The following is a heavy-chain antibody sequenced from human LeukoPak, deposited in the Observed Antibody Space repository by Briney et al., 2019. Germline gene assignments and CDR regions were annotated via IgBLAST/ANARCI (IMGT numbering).Heavy chain of an antibody. V-gene: IGHV4-34*01. CDR1: GGSISSYY. CDR3: AGAHGGLWLRPRHDPAFDI. D-gene: IGHD5-12*01. J-gene: IGHJ3*02. Sequence: SETLSLTCTVSGGSISSYYWSWIRQPPGKGLEWIGEINHSGSTNYNPSPKSRVTISVDTSKNQFSLKLSSVTAADTAVYYCAGAHGGLWLRPRHDPAFDIWGQGTMVTVSS. CDR2: INHSGST.